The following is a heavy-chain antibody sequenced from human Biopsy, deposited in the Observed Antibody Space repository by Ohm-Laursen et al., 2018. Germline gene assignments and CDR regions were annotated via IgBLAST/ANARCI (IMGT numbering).Heavy chain of an antibody. CDR2: ISAYNGQT. D-gene: IGHD2-15*01. CDR3: ARGRTLGDCSGSSCYSGDN. J-gene: IGHJ4*02. V-gene: IGHV1-18*01. Sequence: ASVKVSCKASGYSLSTFGLNWVRQAPGLGLEWMGWISAYNGQTSYAPNFQGRLIMTTDTSTGTAYMELRSLRSDDTAMYYCARGRTLGDCSGSSCYSGDNWGQGTLVTVSS. CDR1: GYSLSTFG.